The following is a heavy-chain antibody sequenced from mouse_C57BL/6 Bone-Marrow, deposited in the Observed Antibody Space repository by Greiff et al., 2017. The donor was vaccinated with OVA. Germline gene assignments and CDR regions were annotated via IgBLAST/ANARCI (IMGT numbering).Heavy chain of an antibody. D-gene: IGHD2-4*01. V-gene: IGHV1-50*01. Sequence: QVQLQQPGAELVKPGASVKLSCKASGYTFTSYWMQWVKQRPGQGLEWIGEIDPSDSYTNYNQKFKGKATLTVDTSSSTAYMQLSSLTSEDSAVYDCAREDDYDRAWFAYWGQGTLVTVSA. CDR3: AREDDYDRAWFAY. J-gene: IGHJ3*01. CDR1: GYTFTSYW. CDR2: IDPSDSYT.